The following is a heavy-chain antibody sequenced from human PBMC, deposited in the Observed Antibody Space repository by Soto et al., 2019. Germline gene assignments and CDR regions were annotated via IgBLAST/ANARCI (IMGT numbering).Heavy chain of an antibody. V-gene: IGHV5-51*01. J-gene: IGHJ6*02. CDR3: ARHVDYYYGMDV. CDR1: GYSFTNYW. CDR2: IYGDDSDI. Sequence: GESLKISCKASGYSFTNYWIGWVRQMPGKGLEWMAIIYGDDSDIRYSPSFQGQVTVSLDKSITTAYVQWSSLKASDTAMYYCARHVDYYYGMDVWRQGTTVTVPS.